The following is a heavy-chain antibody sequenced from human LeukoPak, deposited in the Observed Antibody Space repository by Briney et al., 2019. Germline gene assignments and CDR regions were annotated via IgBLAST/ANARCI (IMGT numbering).Heavy chain of an antibody. CDR3: ARVVPLGAFDI. Sequence: PSETLSLTCTVSGGSISSGSYYWSWIRQPAGKGLEWIGRIYTSGSTNYNPSLKSRVTISVDMSKNQFSLKLSSVTAADTAVYYCARVVPLGAFDIWGQGTMVTVSS. V-gene: IGHV4-61*02. CDR2: IYTSGST. CDR1: GGSISSGSYY. J-gene: IGHJ3*02.